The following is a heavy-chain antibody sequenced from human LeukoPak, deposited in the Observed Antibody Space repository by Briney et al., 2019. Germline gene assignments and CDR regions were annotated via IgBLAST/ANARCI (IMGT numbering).Heavy chain of an antibody. J-gene: IGHJ4*02. CDR3: ARGVSSDY. Sequence: SETLSLTCTVSGGSISSYYWSWIRQPPGKGLEWIGYIYYSGSANYNPSLKSRVTISVDTSKNQFSLKLSSVTAADTAVYYCARGVSSDYWGQGTLVTVSS. CDR2: IYYSGSA. V-gene: IGHV4-59*01. D-gene: IGHD5/OR15-5a*01. CDR1: GGSISSYY.